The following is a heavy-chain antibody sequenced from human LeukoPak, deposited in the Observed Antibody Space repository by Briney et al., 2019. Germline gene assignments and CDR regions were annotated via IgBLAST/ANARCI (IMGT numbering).Heavy chain of an antibody. CDR2: ISAYNGNT. CDR1: GYTFTSYG. CDR3: ARAYYDILTGYLALSNWFDP. Sequence: ASVKVSCKASGYTFTSYGISWVRQAPGQGLEWMGWISAYNGNTNYAQKLQGRVTMTTDTSTSTAYMELRSLRSDDTAVYYCARAYYDILTGYLALSNWFDPWGQGTLVTVSS. J-gene: IGHJ5*02. D-gene: IGHD3-9*01. V-gene: IGHV1-18*01.